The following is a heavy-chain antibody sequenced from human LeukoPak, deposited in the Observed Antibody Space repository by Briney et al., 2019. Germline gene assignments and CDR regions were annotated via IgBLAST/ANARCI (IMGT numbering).Heavy chain of an antibody. Sequence: KTGGSLRLSCAASGFTFSTYSMNWVRQAPGKGLGWVSSISSSSTYIYYADSVKGRFTISRDNAKNSLYLEMSSLRVEDTAVYYCARDRGWRTSGYYLYHFDYWGQGTLVTFAS. V-gene: IGHV3-21*06. D-gene: IGHD3-22*01. CDR3: ARDRGWRTSGYYLYHFDY. CDR1: GFTFSTYS. CDR2: ISSSSTYI. J-gene: IGHJ4*02.